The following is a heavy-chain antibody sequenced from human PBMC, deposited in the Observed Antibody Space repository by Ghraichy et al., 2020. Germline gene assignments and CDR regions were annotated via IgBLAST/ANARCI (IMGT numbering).Heavy chain of an antibody. J-gene: IGHJ5*02. CDR1: GGSISSGGYY. D-gene: IGHD4-17*01. CDR3: ARSSGAYGDNWFDP. V-gene: IGHV4-31*03. Sequence: SETLSLTCTVSGGSISSGGYYWSWIRQHPGKGLEWIGYIYYSGSTYYNPSLKSRVTISVDTSKNQFSLKLSSVTAADTAVYYCARSSGAYGDNWFDPWGQGTLVTVSS. CDR2: IYYSGST.